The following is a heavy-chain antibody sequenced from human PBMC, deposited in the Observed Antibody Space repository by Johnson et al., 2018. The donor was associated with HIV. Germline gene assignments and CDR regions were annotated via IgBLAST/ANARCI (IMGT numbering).Heavy chain of an antibody. CDR3: ARRSARSGGFDL. CDR1: GFTFDDSG. CDR2: ISSSGSTI. Sequence: QVQLVESGGGVVRPGGSLRLSCAASGFTFDDSGMSWVRQAPGKGLEWVSYISSSGSTIYYADSVKGRFTISRDNAKNSLYLQVNSLRAGDTAVYYCARRSARSGGFDLWGQGTMVTVSS. D-gene: IGHD2-8*02. V-gene: IGHV3-11*04. J-gene: IGHJ3*01.